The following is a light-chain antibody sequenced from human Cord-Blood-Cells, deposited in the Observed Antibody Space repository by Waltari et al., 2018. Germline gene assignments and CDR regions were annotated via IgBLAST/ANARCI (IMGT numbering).Light chain of an antibody. CDR3: CSYAGSSTVV. Sequence: QSALTQPASVSGSPGQSITISCTGTSSDVGSYNLVSWYQQHPGKAPKLMIYEVSKRHSGVSNRFSVSKAGTAASLTFSGLEAEDDADYCCCSYAGSSTVVFGGGTKLTVL. CDR1: SSDVGSYNL. CDR2: EVS. V-gene: IGLV2-23*02. J-gene: IGLJ2*01.